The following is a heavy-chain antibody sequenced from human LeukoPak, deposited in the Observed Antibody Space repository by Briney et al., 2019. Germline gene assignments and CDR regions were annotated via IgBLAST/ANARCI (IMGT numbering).Heavy chain of an antibody. J-gene: IGHJ4*02. CDR1: GGTFSSYA. V-gene: IGHV1-69*04. D-gene: IGHD6-19*01. Sequence: ASVKVSCKASGGTFSSYAISWVRQAPGQGLEWMGRIIPILGIANYAQTFQGRVTITADKSTSTAYMELSSLRSEDTAVYYCATGPIAVAPLDYWGQGTLVTVSS. CDR2: IIPILGIA. CDR3: ATGPIAVAPLDY.